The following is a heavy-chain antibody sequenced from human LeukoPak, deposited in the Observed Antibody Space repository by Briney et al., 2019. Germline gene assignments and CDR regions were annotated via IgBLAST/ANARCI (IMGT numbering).Heavy chain of an antibody. Sequence: PGGSLRLSCAASGFTFSTYAMHWVRQAPGKGLEWVAVIWYDGSNKYYVDSVKGRFAISGDNAKNEVYLEMNSVRAEDTGVYYCSGRDSSRSPRAYWGQGTLVSVSS. CDR3: SGRDSSRSPRAY. J-gene: IGHJ4*02. D-gene: IGHD2-2*01. V-gene: IGHV3-33*01. CDR1: GFTFSTYA. CDR2: IWYDGSNK.